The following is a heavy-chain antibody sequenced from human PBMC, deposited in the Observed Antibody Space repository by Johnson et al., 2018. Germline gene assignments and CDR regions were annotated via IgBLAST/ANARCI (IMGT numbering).Heavy chain of an antibody. J-gene: IGHJ1*01. Sequence: VQLVQSGGGVVQPGRSLRLSCAASGFTFSNYGMHWVRQAPGKGLEWVSSISSSSSYIYYADSVKGRFTISRDNAKNSLYLQMNSLRAEDTAVYYCAREEGYGYFQHWGQGTLGTVSS. V-gene: IGHV3-21*01. CDR3: AREEGYGYFQH. CDR1: GFTFSNYG. CDR2: ISSSSSYI. D-gene: IGHD5-18*01.